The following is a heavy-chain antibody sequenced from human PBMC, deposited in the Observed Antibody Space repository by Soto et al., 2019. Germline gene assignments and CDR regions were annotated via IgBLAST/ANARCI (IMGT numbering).Heavy chain of an antibody. J-gene: IGHJ3*02. CDR2: ISYDGSSK. V-gene: IGHV3-30-3*01. Sequence: QVQLVESGGGVVQPGRSLRLSCAASGFTFSNYAMHWVRQAPGKGLEWVAVISYDGSSKYYADSVKGRFTISRDNSKNTLYLKMNSLGAADTAVYYCARDVNYGDYFSYAFDMWGQGTMVTVSS. CDR3: ARDVNYGDYFSYAFDM. CDR1: GFTFSNYA. D-gene: IGHD4-17*01.